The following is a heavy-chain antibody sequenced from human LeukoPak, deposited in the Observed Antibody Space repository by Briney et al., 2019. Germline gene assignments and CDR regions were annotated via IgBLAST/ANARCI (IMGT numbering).Heavy chain of an antibody. Sequence: GGSLRLSCAASGFTFSMYWTHWVRQAPGKGLVWVSRIKSDGSTNYADSVKGRFTISRDNAKNTVSLQMNSLRPEDTGVYYCTRAPSEIGSYYPEYFRHWGQGTLVTVSS. V-gene: IGHV3-74*01. CDR1: GFTFSMYW. D-gene: IGHD3-10*01. CDR2: IKSDGST. J-gene: IGHJ1*01. CDR3: TRAPSEIGSYYPEYFRH.